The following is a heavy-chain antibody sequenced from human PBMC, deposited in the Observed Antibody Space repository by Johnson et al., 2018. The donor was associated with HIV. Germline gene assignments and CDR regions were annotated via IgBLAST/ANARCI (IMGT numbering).Heavy chain of an antibody. Sequence: QVQLVESGGGVVQPGRSLRLSCAASGFTFSSYTMHWVRQAPGKGLEWVAVISYHGSNKYYADSVKGRFTISRDNSKNTLYLQMKRLRVEDTAVYYCARDDLDNSGHLMAFDMWGQGTMVTVSS. J-gene: IGHJ3*02. D-gene: IGHD1-26*01. CDR3: ARDDLDNSGHLMAFDM. CDR1: GFTFSSYT. V-gene: IGHV3-30*04. CDR2: ISYHGSNK.